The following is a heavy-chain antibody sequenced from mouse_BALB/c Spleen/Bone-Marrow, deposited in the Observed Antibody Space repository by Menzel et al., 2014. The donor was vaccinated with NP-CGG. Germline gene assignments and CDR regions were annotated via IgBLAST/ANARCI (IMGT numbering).Heavy chain of an antibody. D-gene: IGHD1-1*01. CDR3: ARNFYGSSYFDY. V-gene: IGHV1-67*01. J-gene: IGHJ2*01. CDR2: ISTYSGNT. Sequence: VKLQESGPEVVRPGVSVKLSCKGSGYTFTAYAMHWVKQSHAESLERIGLISTYSGNTHYNQDFKGKATMTVDKSSSTAYMELARLTSEDSAIYYCARNFYGSSYFDYWGQGTTLTVSS. CDR1: GYTFTAYA.